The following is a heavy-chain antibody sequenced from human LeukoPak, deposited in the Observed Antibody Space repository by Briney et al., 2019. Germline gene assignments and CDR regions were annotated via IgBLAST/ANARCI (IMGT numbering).Heavy chain of an antibody. J-gene: IGHJ6*03. D-gene: IGHD2-2*01. CDR3: ARDGYQLLSPHYYYYYMDV. V-gene: IGHV3-21*01. CDR2: ISSSSSYI. CDR1: GFTFSSYS. Sequence: GGSLRLSCAASGFTFSSYSMNWVRQAPGKGLEWVSSISSSSSYIYHADSVKGRFTISRDNAKNSLYLQMNSLRAEDTAVYYCARDGYQLLSPHYYYYYMDVWGKGTTVTVS.